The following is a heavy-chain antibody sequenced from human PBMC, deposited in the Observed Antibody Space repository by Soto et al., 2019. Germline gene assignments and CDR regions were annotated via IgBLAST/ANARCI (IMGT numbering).Heavy chain of an antibody. CDR2: IIPILGIA. Sequence: QVQLVQSGAEVKKPGSSVKVSCKASGGTFSSYTTSWVRQAPGQGLEWMGRIIPILGIANYAQKFQGRVTITADKSTSTAYMELSSLRSEDTAVYYCAKKYYYGSGSYWYYYMDVWGKGTTVTVSS. J-gene: IGHJ6*03. CDR3: AKKYYYGSGSYWYYYMDV. V-gene: IGHV1-69*02. CDR1: GGTFSSYT. D-gene: IGHD3-10*01.